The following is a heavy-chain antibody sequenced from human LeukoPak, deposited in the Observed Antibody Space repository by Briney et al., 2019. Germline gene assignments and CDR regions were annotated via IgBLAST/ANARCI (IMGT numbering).Heavy chain of an antibody. CDR1: GFTFSGSA. D-gene: IGHD5-18*01. CDR2: IRSKANSYAT. CDR3: TSIILQAMVTGQTDY. V-gene: IGHV3-73*01. Sequence: PGGSLRLSCAASGFTFSGSAMHWVRRASGKGLEWVGRIRSKANSYATAYAASVKGRFTISRDDSKNTAYLQMNSLKTEDTAVYYCTSIILQAMVTGQTDYWGQGTLVTVSS. J-gene: IGHJ4*02.